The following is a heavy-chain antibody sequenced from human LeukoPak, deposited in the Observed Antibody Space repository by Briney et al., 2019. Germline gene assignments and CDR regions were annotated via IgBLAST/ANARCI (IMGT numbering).Heavy chain of an antibody. CDR1: GFTFSAYS. D-gene: IGHD2-21*02. CDR2: ISVSGGGT. J-gene: IGHJ4*02. Sequence: GGSLRLSCVASGFTFSAYSMTWVRQAPGKGLEWVCSISVSGGGTYYADSVRGRFTISRDNSKNTLYLHMNSLRAEDTAVYYCVKDWRDESNCGGDCLQYWGQGTLVTVSS. CDR3: VKDWRDESNCGGDCLQY. V-gene: IGHV3-23*01.